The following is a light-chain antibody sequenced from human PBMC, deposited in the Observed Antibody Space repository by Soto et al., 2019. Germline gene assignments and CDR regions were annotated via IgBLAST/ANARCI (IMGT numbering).Light chain of an antibody. CDR1: QSVGKY. V-gene: IGKV3-20*01. Sequence: EIVLAQSPGTLSLSPCERATLSFRASQSVGKYLAWYQQKPGQAPRLLIYGASTRATGIPDRFSGSGSGTDFTLTISRLEPEDFAVYYCQQYGSSRTFGQGTKVDIK. CDR3: QQYGSSRT. CDR2: GAS. J-gene: IGKJ1*01.